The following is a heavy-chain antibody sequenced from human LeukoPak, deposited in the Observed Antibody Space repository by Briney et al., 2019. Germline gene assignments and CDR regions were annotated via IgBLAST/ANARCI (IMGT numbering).Heavy chain of an antibody. D-gene: IGHD6-13*01. CDR1: GASISSFY. CDR2: IYYSGST. Sequence: PSETLSLTCTVSGASISSFYWSWIRQPPAKGLVWIGYIYYSGSTNYNPSLKSRVTISVDTSKNQFSLKLSSVTAADTAVYYCARDLAAAGSFDYWGQGTLVTVSS. CDR3: ARDLAAAGSFDY. V-gene: IGHV4-59*01. J-gene: IGHJ4*02.